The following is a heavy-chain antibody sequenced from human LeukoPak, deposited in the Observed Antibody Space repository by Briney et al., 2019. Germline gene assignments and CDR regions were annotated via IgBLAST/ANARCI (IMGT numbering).Heavy chain of an antibody. D-gene: IGHD5-18*01. CDR1: GFTFSSYW. J-gene: IGHJ4*02. CDR3: ATGSGLWSPDY. CDR2: IDSEGSST. V-gene: IGHV3-74*01. Sequence: GGSLRLSCAASGFTFSSYWMHWVRQAPGKGLVWVSRIDSEGSSTSYADSVKGRFTISRDNAKNRLYVQMNSLRVEDTAVYYCATGSGLWSPDYWGQGTLVTVSS.